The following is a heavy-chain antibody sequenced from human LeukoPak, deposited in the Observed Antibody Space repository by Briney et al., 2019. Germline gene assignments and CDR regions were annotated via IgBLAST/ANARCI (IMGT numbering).Heavy chain of an antibody. CDR1: GFTFSNYG. J-gene: IGHJ4*02. D-gene: IGHD2-15*01. Sequence: GRSLRLSCAASGFTFSNYGMHWVRQAPGKGLEWVAAISFDGNNKYYTDSVKGRFTISRDKSKNTLYLQMNSLRDEDTAVYYCAKGWDAICSGGPCYLSACFDYWGQGTLVTVSS. CDR3: AKGWDAICSGGPCYLSACFDY. CDR2: ISFDGNNK. V-gene: IGHV3-30*18.